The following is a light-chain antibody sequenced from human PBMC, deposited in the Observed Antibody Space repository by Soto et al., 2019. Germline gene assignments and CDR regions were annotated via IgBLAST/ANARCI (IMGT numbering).Light chain of an antibody. J-gene: IGKJ1*01. CDR3: QQYNSYLT. Sequence: DIQMTQSPSTLSASVGDRVTMTCRASQSISSWLAWYQQKPGKAPKLLIYDASSLESGVPSRFSGSGSGTEFTLTISSLQPDDFATYYCQQYNSYLTFGQGTKVDIK. V-gene: IGKV1-5*01. CDR2: DAS. CDR1: QSISSW.